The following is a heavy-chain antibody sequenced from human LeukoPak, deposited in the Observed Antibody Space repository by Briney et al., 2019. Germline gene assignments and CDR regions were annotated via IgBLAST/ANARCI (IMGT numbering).Heavy chain of an antibody. Sequence: KTSETLSLTCTVSGGSISTNYWSWIRQLAGKGLEWIGRIYNSGNTNYSTSLESRVTMLADTSKNKFSLNRSSVTAADTAVYYCARLNYDSSGHYDAPFDYWGQGTLVTVSS. CDR3: ARLNYDSSGHYDAPFDY. CDR1: GGSISTNY. J-gene: IGHJ4*02. D-gene: IGHD3-22*01. CDR2: IYNSGNT. V-gene: IGHV4-4*07.